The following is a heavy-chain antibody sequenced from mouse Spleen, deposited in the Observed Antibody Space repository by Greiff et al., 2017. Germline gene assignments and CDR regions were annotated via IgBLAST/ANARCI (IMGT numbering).Heavy chain of an antibody. CDR3: ARHLGRGYFDV. Sequence: EVQLVESGGGLVQPGGSLKLSCATSGFTFSDYYMYWVRQTPEKRLEWVAYISNGGGSTYYPDTVKGRFTISRDNAKNTLYLQMSRLKSEDTAMYYCARHLGRGYFDVWGAGTTVTVSS. V-gene: IGHV5-12*02. CDR1: GFTFSDYY. D-gene: IGHD4-1*01. CDR2: ISNGGGST. J-gene: IGHJ1*01.